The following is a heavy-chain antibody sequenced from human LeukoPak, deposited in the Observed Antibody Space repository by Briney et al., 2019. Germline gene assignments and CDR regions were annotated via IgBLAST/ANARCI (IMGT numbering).Heavy chain of an antibody. Sequence: ASVKVSCKASGYTFTSLDIHWVRQATGQGLEWMGWMNPNSGNTGYAERFQGRVTMTRNTSISTAYMELSSLRSEDTAVYYCARPPRTYASGSASDDYWGQGTLVTVSS. D-gene: IGHD3-10*01. CDR3: ARPPRTYASGSASDDY. J-gene: IGHJ4*02. V-gene: IGHV1-8*01. CDR1: GYTFTSLD. CDR2: MNPNSGNT.